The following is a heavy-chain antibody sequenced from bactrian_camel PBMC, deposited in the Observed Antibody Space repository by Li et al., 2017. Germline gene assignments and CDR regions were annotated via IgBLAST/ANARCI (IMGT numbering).Heavy chain of an antibody. CDR2: VHTSQGTT. Sequence: HVQLVESGGGLVQPGGSLRLSCVGSGFTFSAYWMYWVRQAPGKGLEWVSQVHTSQGTTHYADSVKGRFTGSRDIAKNTIFLQMNSLKPEDTAVYHCVRHLAGYGDFWGLGTQVTVS. CDR1: GFTFSAYW. J-gene: IGHJ4*01. CDR3: VRHLAGYGDF. V-gene: IGHV3S1*01. D-gene: IGHD6*01.